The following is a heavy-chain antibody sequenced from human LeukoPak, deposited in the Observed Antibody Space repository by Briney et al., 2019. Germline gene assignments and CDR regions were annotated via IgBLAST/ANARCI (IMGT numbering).Heavy chain of an antibody. Sequence: SETLSLTCTVSGGSITSYYWSWIRQPPGKGLEWIGYIYSSGSTTYNPSLKSRVTISVDTSKNQFSLKLSSVTAADTAVYYCARRAVAENYFDYWGQGTLVTDSS. J-gene: IGHJ4*02. CDR3: ARRAVAENYFDY. V-gene: IGHV4-59*08. CDR1: GGSITSYY. D-gene: IGHD6-19*01. CDR2: IYSSGST.